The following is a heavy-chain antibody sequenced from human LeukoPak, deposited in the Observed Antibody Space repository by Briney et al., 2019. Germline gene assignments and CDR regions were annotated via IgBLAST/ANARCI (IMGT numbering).Heavy chain of an antibody. V-gene: IGHV1-69*04. CDR3: ARHSYYYDSSGYYLVD. Sequence: SVKVSCKASGGTFSSYAISWVRQAPGPALEWMGRIIPIFGIANYAQKFQGRVTITADKSTSTAYMELSSLRSEDTAVYYCARHSYYYDSSGYYLVDWGQGTLVTVSS. J-gene: IGHJ4*02. CDR2: IIPIFGIA. CDR1: GGTFSSYA. D-gene: IGHD3-22*01.